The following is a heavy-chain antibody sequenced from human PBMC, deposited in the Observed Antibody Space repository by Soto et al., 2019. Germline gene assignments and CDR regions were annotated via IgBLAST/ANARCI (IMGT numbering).Heavy chain of an antibody. V-gene: IGHV3-33*01. CDR3: GRQSTTVTMLWLDP. D-gene: IGHD4-4*01. CDR1: GFNFSLYV. CDR2: MWYDGSNE. Sequence: GSLRLSCAASGFNFSLYVMHWVRQAPGKGLEWVAVMWYDGSNEYYADSVKGRFTISRDNSKNTLYLQMNSLRAEDTALYYCGRQSTTVTMLWLDPWGQGTLVTVYS. J-gene: IGHJ5*02.